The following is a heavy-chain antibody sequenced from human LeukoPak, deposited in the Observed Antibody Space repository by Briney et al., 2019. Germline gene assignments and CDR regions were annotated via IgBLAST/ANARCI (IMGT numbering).Heavy chain of an antibody. CDR3: AKDRYSYAFEYSDS. CDR1: GFTFSSYG. J-gene: IGHJ4*02. Sequence: GGSLRLSCEASGFTFSSYGMHWVRQAPGKGLDWGAVISNDGSKKYYADSVKGRFTISRDNSKNTLSLQVSSLRTEDTAVYYCAKDRYSYAFEYSDSWGQGTLVTVSS. CDR2: ISNDGSKK. D-gene: IGHD5-18*01. V-gene: IGHV3-30*18.